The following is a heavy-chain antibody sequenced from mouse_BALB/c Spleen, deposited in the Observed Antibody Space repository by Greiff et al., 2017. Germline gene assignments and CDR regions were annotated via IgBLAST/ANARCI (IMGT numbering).Heavy chain of an antibody. CDR1: GYTFTDYA. CDR3: ARGDSGYYAMDY. D-gene: IGHD3-1*01. V-gene: IGHV1S137*01. CDR2: ISTYYGDA. Sequence: QVQLQQSGAELVRPGVSVKISCKGSGYTFTDYAMHWVKQSHAKSLEWIGVISTYYGDASYNQKFKGKATMTVDKSSSTAYMELARLTSEDSAIYYCARGDSGYYAMDYWGQGTSVTVSS. J-gene: IGHJ4*01.